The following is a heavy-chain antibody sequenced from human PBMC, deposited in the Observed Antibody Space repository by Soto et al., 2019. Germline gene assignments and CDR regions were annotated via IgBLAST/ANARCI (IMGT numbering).Heavy chain of an antibody. D-gene: IGHD3-22*01. Sequence: EVQLVESGGGLVQPGRSLRLSCAASGFTFDDYAMHWVRQAPGKGLAWVSGISWNSGSIGYADSVKGRFTISRDNAKNSLYLQMNSLRAEDTALYYCAKDMAMGYYDSSGYAVDYWGQGTLVTVSS. CDR2: ISWNSGSI. J-gene: IGHJ4*02. V-gene: IGHV3-9*01. CDR1: GFTFDDYA. CDR3: AKDMAMGYYDSSGYAVDY.